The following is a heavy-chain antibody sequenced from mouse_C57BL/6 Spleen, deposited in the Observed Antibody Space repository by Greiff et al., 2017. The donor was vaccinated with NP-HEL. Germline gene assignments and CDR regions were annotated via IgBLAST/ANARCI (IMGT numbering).Heavy chain of an antibody. CDR3: ARRGSFSPYAMDY. CDR2: IYPSDSET. D-gene: IGHD1-1*01. J-gene: IGHJ4*01. V-gene: IGHV1-61*01. CDR1: GYTFTSYW. Sequence: QVHVKQPGAELVRPGSSVKLSCKASGYTFTSYWLDWVKQRPGQGLEWIGNIYPSDSETHYNQKFKDKATLTVDKSSSTAYMQLSSLTSEDSAVYYCARRGSFSPYAMDYWGQGTSVTVSS.